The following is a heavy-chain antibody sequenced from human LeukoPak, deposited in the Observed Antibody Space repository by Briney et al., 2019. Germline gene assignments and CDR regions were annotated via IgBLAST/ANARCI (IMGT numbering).Heavy chain of an antibody. J-gene: IGHJ3*02. D-gene: IGHD2-2*01. Sequence: GGSLRLSCAASGFTFSSYAMSWVRQAPGKGLEWVSAISGSGGSTYYADSVKGRFTISRDNSKNTLYLQMNSLRAEDTAVYYCAKVYSSSSPRPIFAFDIWGQGTMVTVSS. V-gene: IGHV3-23*01. CDR2: ISGSGGST. CDR3: AKVYSSSSPRPIFAFDI. CDR1: GFTFSSYA.